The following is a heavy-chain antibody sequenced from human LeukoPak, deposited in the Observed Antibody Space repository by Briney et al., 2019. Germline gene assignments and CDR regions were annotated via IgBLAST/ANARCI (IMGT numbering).Heavy chain of an antibody. CDR1: GYTFTSYD. CDR2: MNPNSGDT. CDR3: ARGEWGATDTDY. D-gene: IGHD1-26*01. Sequence: ASVKVSCKASGYTFTSYDINWVRQATGQGLEWMGWMNPNSGDTGYAQKFQGRVTMTRNTSISTAYMELSSLRSDDTAVYYCARGEWGATDTDYWGQGTLVTVSS. J-gene: IGHJ4*02. V-gene: IGHV1-8*01.